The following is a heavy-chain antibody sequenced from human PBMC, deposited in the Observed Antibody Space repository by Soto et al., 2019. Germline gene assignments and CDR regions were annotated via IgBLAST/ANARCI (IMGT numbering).Heavy chain of an antibody. V-gene: IGHV3-48*03. J-gene: IGHJ4*02. CDR1: GFTLSRYE. D-gene: IGHD2-21*02. Sequence: PGGSLRLSCAASGFTLSRYEMNWVRQAPGKGLEWVSFISSSGSTIYYADSVKGRFTISRDNAKNSLYLQMNSLRAEDPAVYYCVYGYCYDYCRQLPLVTACS. CDR3: VYGYCYDY. CDR2: ISSSGSTI.